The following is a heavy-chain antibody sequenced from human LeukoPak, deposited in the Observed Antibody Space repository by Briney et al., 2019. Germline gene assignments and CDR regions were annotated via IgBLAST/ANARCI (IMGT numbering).Heavy chain of an antibody. CDR2: ITWDGGTT. CDR3: ARDRTAEAGNDYYMGV. J-gene: IGHJ6*03. V-gene: IGHV3-43*01. D-gene: IGHD6-13*01. Sequence: GGSLRLSCAASGFTFDDYTMHWVRQPPGKGLEWISLITWDGGTTYYADSVRGRFTISRDNSKNSLFLRTNSLRPEDTASYYCARDRTAEAGNDYYMGVWGNGTTVIVSS. CDR1: GFTFDDYT.